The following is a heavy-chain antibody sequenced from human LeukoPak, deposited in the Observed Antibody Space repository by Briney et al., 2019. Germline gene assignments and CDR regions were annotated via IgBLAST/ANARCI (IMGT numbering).Heavy chain of an antibody. J-gene: IGHJ4*02. CDR3: ARFRTEELLPDY. V-gene: IGHV5-51*01. CDR2: IYPGDSDT. CDR1: GYSFTSYW. Sequence: GSLRLSCKGSGYSFTSYWIGWVRQMPGKGLEWMGIIYPGDSDTRYSPSFQGQVTISADKSISTAYLQWSSLKASDTAMYYCARFRTEELLPDYWGQGTLVTVSS. D-gene: IGHD1-26*01.